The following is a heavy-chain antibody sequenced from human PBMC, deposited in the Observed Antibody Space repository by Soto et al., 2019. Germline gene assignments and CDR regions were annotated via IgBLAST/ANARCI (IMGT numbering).Heavy chain of an antibody. J-gene: IGHJ5*02. CDR2: IYYSGST. CDR1: GGSISSYY. D-gene: IGHD3-9*01. CDR3: ARQGLYYDILTGYPFDP. V-gene: IGHV4-59*08. Sequence: PSETLSLTCTVSGGSISSYYWSWIRQPPGKGLEWIGYIYYSGSTNYNPSLKSRVTISVDTSKNQFSLKLSSVTAADTAVYYCARQGLYYDILTGYPFDPWGQGTLVTVS.